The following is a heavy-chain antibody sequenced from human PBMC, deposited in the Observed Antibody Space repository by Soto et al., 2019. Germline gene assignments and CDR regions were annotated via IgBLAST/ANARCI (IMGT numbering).Heavy chain of an antibody. CDR1: GASINSGDYY. D-gene: IGHD5-12*01. CDR2: IYYTGNT. V-gene: IGHV4-30-4*01. CDR3: SSLPDGYTSGLDY. Sequence: QVQLQESGPGLVKPSQTLSLSCTVSGASINSGDYYWSWIRQPPGKGLEWIGYIYYTGNTVFNPSLKSRVSISVDPPKNQFSLRLNSVTAADTAVYYCSSLPDGYTSGLDYWGPGTLVTVSS. J-gene: IGHJ4*02.